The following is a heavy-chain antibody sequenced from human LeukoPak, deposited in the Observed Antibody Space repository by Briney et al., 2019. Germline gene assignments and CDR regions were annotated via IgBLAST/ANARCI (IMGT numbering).Heavy chain of an antibody. CDR3: AKVPRRLPRFSDYYYYMDV. CDR2: IRYDGSNK. Sequence: GGSLRLSCAASGFTFSSYGMHWVRQAPGKGLEWVAFIRYDGSNKYYADSVKGRFTISRDNSKNTLYLQMNGLRAEDTAVYYCAKVPRRLPRFSDYYYYMDVWGKGTTVTVSS. D-gene: IGHD3-16*01. V-gene: IGHV3-30*02. J-gene: IGHJ6*03. CDR1: GFTFSSYG.